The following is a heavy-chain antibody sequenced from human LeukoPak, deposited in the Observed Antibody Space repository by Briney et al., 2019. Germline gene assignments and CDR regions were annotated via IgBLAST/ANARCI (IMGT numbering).Heavy chain of an antibody. J-gene: IGHJ4*02. CDR3: AASAPRDY. CDR2: ISTSSTYI. V-gene: IGHV3-21*01. Sequence: PGGSLRLXCAASGFTFSTYSMNWGRQAPGKGLEWVSSISTSSTYIYYADSVKGRFTISRDNAKNSLYLQMNSLRAEDTAVYYCAASAPRDYWGQGTLVTVSS. CDR1: GFTFSTYS.